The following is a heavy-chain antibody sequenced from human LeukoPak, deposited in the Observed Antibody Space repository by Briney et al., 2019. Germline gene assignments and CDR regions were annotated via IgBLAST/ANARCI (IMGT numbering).Heavy chain of an antibody. CDR3: ATFIVVVPAAMARSGY. D-gene: IGHD2-2*01. V-gene: IGHV3-53*01. CDR1: GFTFSSYA. Sequence: GGSLRLSCAASGFTFSSYAMSWVRQAPGKGLEWVSVIYSGGSTYYADSVKGRFTISRDNSKNTLYLQMNSLRAEDTAVYYCATFIVVVPAAMARSGYWGRGTLVTVSS. CDR2: IYSGGST. J-gene: IGHJ4*02.